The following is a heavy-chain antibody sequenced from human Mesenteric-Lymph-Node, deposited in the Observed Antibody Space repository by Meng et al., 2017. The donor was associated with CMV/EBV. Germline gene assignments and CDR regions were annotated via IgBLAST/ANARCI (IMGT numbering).Heavy chain of an antibody. V-gene: IGHV1-69*05. CDR2: IIPIFGTA. CDR1: SYA. Sequence: SYAISWVRQAPGQGLEWMGGIIPIFGTANYAQKFQGRVTITTDESTSTAYMELSSLRSEDTAVYYCARTHLPRYCSSTSCYGWYFDLWGRGTLVTVSS. J-gene: IGHJ2*01. D-gene: IGHD2-2*01. CDR3: ARTHLPRYCSSTSCYGWYFDL.